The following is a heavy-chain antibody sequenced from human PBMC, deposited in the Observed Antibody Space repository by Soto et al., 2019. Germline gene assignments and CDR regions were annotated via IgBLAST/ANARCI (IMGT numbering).Heavy chain of an antibody. D-gene: IGHD6-13*01. V-gene: IGHV3-11*01. CDR3: AGGIGYSSSWYPLDY. CDR2: ISSSGSTI. Sequence: GGALRLSCAASGFTFSDYYMSWIRQAPGKGLEWVSYISSSGSTIYYADSVKGRFTISRDNAKNSLYLQMNSLRAEDTAVYYCAGGIGYSSSWYPLDYWGQGTLVTVSS. CDR1: GFTFSDYY. J-gene: IGHJ4*02.